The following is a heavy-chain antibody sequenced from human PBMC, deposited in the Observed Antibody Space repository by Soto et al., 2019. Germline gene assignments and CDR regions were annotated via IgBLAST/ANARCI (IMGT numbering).Heavy chain of an antibody. V-gene: IGHV4-59*01. CDR2: IYSSGST. Sequence: QVQLQESGPGLVKPSETLSLTCTVSGGSISNYYWSWIRQPPGKGLEWIGYIYSSGSTNYNPSLTRRFTIAAATSKNQVSLKLTSVSAADTAVYYCARDHPHSYGIYYLDYWGQGTLVTFSS. D-gene: IGHD5-18*01. CDR3: ARDHPHSYGIYYLDY. J-gene: IGHJ4*02. CDR1: GGSISNYY.